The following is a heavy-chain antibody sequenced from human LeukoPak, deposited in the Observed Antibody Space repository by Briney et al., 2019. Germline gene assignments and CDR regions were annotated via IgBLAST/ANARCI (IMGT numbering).Heavy chain of an antibody. CDR3: ARGALLYSYGYLPAHFSY. J-gene: IGHJ4*02. V-gene: IGHV4-34*01. D-gene: IGHD5-18*01. Sequence: SETLSLTCAVYGRSFSGYYWSWIRQPPGKGLEWIGEINHSGSTNYNPSLKSRVTISVDTSKNQFSLKLSSVTAADTAVYYCARGALLYSYGYLPAHFSYWGQGTLVTVSS. CDR1: GRSFSGYY. CDR2: INHSGST.